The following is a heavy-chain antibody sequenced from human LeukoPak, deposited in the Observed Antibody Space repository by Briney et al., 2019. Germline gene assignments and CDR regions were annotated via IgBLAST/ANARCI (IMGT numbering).Heavy chain of an antibody. CDR2: ISAYNGNT. CDR1: GYTFTSYG. CDR3: ARATVSLLWFGQPGDYGMDV. D-gene: IGHD3-10*01. V-gene: IGHV1-18*01. Sequence: ASVKVSCKASGYTFTSYGISWVRQAPGQGLEWMGWISAYNGNTNYAQKLQGRVTMTTDTSTSTAYMELRRLRSDDPAVYYCARATVSLLWFGQPGDYGMDVWGQGTTVTVSS. J-gene: IGHJ6*02.